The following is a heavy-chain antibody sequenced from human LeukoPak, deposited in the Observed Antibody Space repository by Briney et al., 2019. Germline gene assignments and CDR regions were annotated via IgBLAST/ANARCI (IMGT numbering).Heavy chain of an antibody. V-gene: IGHV3-21*01. Sequence: GGSLRLSCAASGFTFSSYSMNWVRQAPGKGLEWVSSISSSDTYIYHADSVKGRFTISRDNAKNSLYLQMNSLRVEDTVVYYCAKDSSGPAYWGQGTLVTVSS. CDR3: AKDSSGPAY. D-gene: IGHD6-19*01. CDR2: ISSSDTYI. J-gene: IGHJ4*02. CDR1: GFTFSSYS.